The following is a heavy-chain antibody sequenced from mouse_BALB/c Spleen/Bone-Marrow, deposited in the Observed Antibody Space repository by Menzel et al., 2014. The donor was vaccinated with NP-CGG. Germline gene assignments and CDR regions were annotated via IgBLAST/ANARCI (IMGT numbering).Heavy chain of an antibody. Sequence: VQLQQSGGGLVQPGGSLRLSCATSGFTFTDYYMSWVRQPPGKALEWLGFIRNKANGYTTEYSASVKGRFTISRDNSQSILYLQMNTLRAEDSATYCCARDINYGNYWYFDGWGAGTTVTVSS. CDR1: GFTFTDYY. D-gene: IGHD2-1*01. V-gene: IGHV7-3*02. CDR3: ARDINYGNYWYFDG. J-gene: IGHJ1*01. CDR2: IRNKANGYTT.